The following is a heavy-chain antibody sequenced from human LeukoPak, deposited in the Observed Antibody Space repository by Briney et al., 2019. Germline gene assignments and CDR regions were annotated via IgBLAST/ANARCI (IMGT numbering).Heavy chain of an antibody. J-gene: IGHJ4*02. V-gene: IGHV3-43*01. D-gene: IGHD4-23*01. CDR1: GFTFDDYT. CDR2: ISWDGGST. CDR3: ARDLDYGGNSQDY. Sequence: GGSLRLSCAASGFTFDDYTMHWVRQAPGKGLEWVSLISWDGGSTYYADSVKGRFTISRDNSKNTLYLQMNSLRAEDTAVYYCARDLDYGGNSQDYWGQGTLVTVSS.